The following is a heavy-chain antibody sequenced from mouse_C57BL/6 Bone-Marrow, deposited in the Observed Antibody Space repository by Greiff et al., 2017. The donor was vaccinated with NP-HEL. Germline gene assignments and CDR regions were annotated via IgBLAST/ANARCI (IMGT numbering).Heavy chain of an antibody. CDR3: ARSYSRDFDY. D-gene: IGHD2-10*01. CDR2: IYPGSGNT. V-gene: IGHV1-76*01. Sequence: QVQLKESGAELVRPGASVKLSCKASGYTFTDYYINWVKQRPGQGLEWIARIYPGSGNTYYNEKFKGKATLTAEKSSSTAYMQLSSLTSEDSAVYFCARSYSRDFDYWGQGTTLTVSS. J-gene: IGHJ2*01. CDR1: GYTFTDYY.